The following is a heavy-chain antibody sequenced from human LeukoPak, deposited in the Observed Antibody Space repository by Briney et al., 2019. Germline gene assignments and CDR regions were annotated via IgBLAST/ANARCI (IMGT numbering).Heavy chain of an antibody. J-gene: IGHJ5*02. CDR3: AGLLPPFDP. V-gene: IGHV3-21*01. CDR1: GYTVTSYY. D-gene: IGHD2/OR15-2a*01. Sequence: SCKASGYTVTSYYMHWVRQAPGKGLEWVSSISSSSSYIYYADSVKGRFTISRDNAKNSLYLQMNSLRAEDTAVYYCAGLLPPFDPWGQGTLVTVSS. CDR2: ISSSSSYI.